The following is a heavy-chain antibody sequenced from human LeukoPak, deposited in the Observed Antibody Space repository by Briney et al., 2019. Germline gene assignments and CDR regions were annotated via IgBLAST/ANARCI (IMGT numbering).Heavy chain of an antibody. CDR2: IKSKTDGGTT. Sequence: PGGSLRLSCAASGFTFSNAWMSWVRQAPGKGLEWVGRIKSKTDGGTTDYAAPVKGRFTISRDDSKNTLYLQMNSLKTEDTAVYYCTTPRSFYDSDAFDIWGQGTMVTVSS. CDR1: GFTFSNAW. V-gene: IGHV3-15*01. CDR3: TTPRSFYDSDAFDI. J-gene: IGHJ3*02. D-gene: IGHD2/OR15-2a*01.